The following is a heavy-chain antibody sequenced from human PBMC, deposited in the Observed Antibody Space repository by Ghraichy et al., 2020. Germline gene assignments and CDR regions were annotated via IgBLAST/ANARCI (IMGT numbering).Heavy chain of an antibody. V-gene: IGHV1-69*13. J-gene: IGHJ5*02. Sequence: SVKVSCKASGGTFSSYAISWVRQAPGQGLEWMGGIIPIFGTANYAQKFQGRVTITADESTSTAYMELSSLRSEDTAVYYCARDSPGRNRLSWFDPWGQGTLVTVSS. CDR3: ARDSPGRNRLSWFDP. CDR2: IIPIFGTA. D-gene: IGHD1-14*01. CDR1: GGTFSSYA.